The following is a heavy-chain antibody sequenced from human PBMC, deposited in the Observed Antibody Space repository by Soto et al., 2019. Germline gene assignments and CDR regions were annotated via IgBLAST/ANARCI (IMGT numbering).Heavy chain of an antibody. CDR2: IIPIFGTA. V-gene: IGHV1-69*01. Sequence: QVQLVQSGAEVKKPGSSVKVSCKASGGTFSSYAISWVRQAPGQGLEWMGGIIPIFGTANYVQKFQSRVTITADESTSTAYMELSSLRSEDTAVYYCARAVELVRYYGMDVWGQGTTVTVSS. J-gene: IGHJ6*02. D-gene: IGHD6-6*01. CDR3: ARAVELVRYYGMDV. CDR1: GGTFSSYA.